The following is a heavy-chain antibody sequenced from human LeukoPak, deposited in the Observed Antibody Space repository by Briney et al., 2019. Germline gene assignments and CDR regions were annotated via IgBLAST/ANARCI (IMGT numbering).Heavy chain of an antibody. Sequence: SGTLSLTCAVSGGSISSSNWWSWVRQPPGKGLEWIGEIYHSGSTNYNPSLKSRVTISVDKSKSQFSLKLSSVTAADTAVYYCVTYYFDSSGPKKNYWGQGTLVTVSS. CDR3: VTYYFDSSGPKKNY. V-gene: IGHV4-4*02. CDR2: IYHSGST. D-gene: IGHD3-22*01. J-gene: IGHJ4*02. CDR1: GGSISSSNW.